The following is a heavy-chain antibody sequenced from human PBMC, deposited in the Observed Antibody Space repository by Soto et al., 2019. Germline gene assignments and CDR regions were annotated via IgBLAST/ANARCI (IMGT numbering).Heavy chain of an antibody. Sequence: HPGGSLRLSCAASGFTFSSFGMHWVRQAPGKGLEWVAVISYDGSNKYYADSVKGRFTISRDNSKNTLYLQMNSLRAEDTAVYYCAKDVAAYCGGDCSSSLSGDYWGQGTLVTVSS. CDR2: ISYDGSNK. CDR1: GFTFSSFG. V-gene: IGHV3-30*18. CDR3: AKDVAAYCGGDCSSSLSGDY. D-gene: IGHD2-21*02. J-gene: IGHJ4*02.